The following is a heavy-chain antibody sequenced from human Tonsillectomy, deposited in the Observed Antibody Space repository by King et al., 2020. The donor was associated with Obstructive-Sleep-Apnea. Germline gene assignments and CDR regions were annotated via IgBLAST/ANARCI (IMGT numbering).Heavy chain of an antibody. CDR1: GFSFDDYA. D-gene: IGHD3-9*01. CDR2: ISWDGSST. Sequence: VQLVESGGVVVQPGGSLRLSCAASGFSFDDYAMHWVRQAPGKGLEWVSVISWDGSSTYYADSVKGRFTISRDISKNSLYLQMNSLRVEDTALYYCAKDITVSDILTGYYYYGMDVWGQGTTVIVSS. CDR3: AKDITVSDILTGYYYYGMDV. J-gene: IGHJ6*02. V-gene: IGHV3-43D*03.